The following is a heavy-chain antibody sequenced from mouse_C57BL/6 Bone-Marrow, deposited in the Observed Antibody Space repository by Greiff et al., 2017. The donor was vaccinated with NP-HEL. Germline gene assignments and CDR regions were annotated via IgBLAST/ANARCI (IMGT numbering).Heavy chain of an antibody. CDR1: AFSFNTYA. J-gene: IGHJ2*01. Sequence: DVQLQESGGGLVQPKGSLKLSCAASAFSFNTYAMNWVRQAPGKGLEWVARIRSKSNNYATYYADSLKDRFTISRDDSESMLYLQMNNLKTEDTAMYYCVRQGYDGYYLDYWGQGTTLTVSS. CDR3: VRQGYDGYYLDY. D-gene: IGHD2-3*01. V-gene: IGHV10-1*01. CDR2: IRSKSNNYAT.